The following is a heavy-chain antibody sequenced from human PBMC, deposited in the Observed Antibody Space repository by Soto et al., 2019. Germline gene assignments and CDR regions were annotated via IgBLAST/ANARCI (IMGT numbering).Heavy chain of an antibody. CDR1: GFTFSSYS. J-gene: IGHJ4*02. Sequence: EVQLVESGGGLVKPGGSLRLSCAASGFTFSSYSMNWVRQAPGKGLEWVSSISSSSSYIYYADSVKGRFTISRDNAKNSLYLQMNSLRAEDTAVYYCARASITIFGVVMEFDYWGQGTLVTVSS. D-gene: IGHD3-3*01. V-gene: IGHV3-21*01. CDR2: ISSSSSYI. CDR3: ARASITIFGVVMEFDY.